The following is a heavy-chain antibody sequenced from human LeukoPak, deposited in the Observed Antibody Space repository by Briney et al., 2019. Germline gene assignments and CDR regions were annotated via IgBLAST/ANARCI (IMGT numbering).Heavy chain of an antibody. CDR1: GITLSNYG. CDR3: AKSTDYWFYGMDV. CDR2: IGADVGHT. J-gene: IGHJ6*02. Sequence: PGGSLRLSCAVSGITLSNYGMTWVRQAPGKGLEWVSAIGADVGHTNYADSVRGRFTISRDNSRNTLYLQMTSLRTDDTATYFCAKSTDYWFYGMDVWGQGTTVTVSS. D-gene: IGHD2-8*02. V-gene: IGHV3-23*01.